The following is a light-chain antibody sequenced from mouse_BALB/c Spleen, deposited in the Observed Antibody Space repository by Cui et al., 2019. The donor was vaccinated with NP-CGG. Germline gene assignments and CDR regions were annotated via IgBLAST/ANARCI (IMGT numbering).Light chain of an antibody. CDR2: GTN. CDR3: ALWYSNHWV. V-gene: IGLV1*01. J-gene: IGLJ1*01. Sequence: QAVVTQESALTTSPGETVTLTCRSNTGAVTTSNYANWVQEKPDYLFTGLIGGTNNRVPGVPARFSGSLIGDKAALTITGAQTEDEALYFCALWYSNHWVFGGGTKLTVL. CDR1: TGAVTTSNY.